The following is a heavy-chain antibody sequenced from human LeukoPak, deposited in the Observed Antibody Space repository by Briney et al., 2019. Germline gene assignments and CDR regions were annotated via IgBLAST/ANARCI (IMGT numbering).Heavy chain of an antibody. CDR2: IDAGNGNT. CDR1: GYTFTIYA. J-gene: IGHJ4*02. Sequence: ASVKVSCKASGYTFTIYAMHWVRQAPGQRLEWMGWIDAGNGNTKYSQKFQGRVTITRDTSASTAYMELSSLRSEDTAVYYCARAMDYGDYAHGYWGQGTLVTVSS. V-gene: IGHV1-3*01. D-gene: IGHD4-17*01. CDR3: ARAMDYGDYAHGY.